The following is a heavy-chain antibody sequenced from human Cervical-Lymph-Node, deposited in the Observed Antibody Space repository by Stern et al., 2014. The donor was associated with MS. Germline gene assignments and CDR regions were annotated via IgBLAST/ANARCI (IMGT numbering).Heavy chain of an antibody. Sequence: VQLVESGGGVIQPGGSLRLSCTASGFTVSRDYMTWVRQAPGTGLEWVTLITNVGSAFDTDSVKGRFTISRDDTKITVYLHMTSLRAEDTDMYYCARDTSSPERSDWWGQGTLVTVSS. CDR3: ARDTSSPERSDW. CDR1: GFTVSRDY. D-gene: IGHD1-1*01. J-gene: IGHJ4*02. V-gene: IGHV3-53*01. CDR2: ITNVGSA.